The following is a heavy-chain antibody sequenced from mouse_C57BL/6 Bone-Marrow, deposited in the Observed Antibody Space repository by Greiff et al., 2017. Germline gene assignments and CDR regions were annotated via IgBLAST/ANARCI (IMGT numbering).Heavy chain of an antibody. CDR2: IYPRSGNT. J-gene: IGHJ2*01. CDR1: GYTFTSYG. V-gene: IGHV1-81*01. D-gene: IGHD3-1*01. CDR3: ARGGYGDY. Sequence: VQRVESGAELARPGASVKLSCKASGYTFTSYGISWVKQRTGQGLEWIGEIYPRSGNTYYNEKFKGKATLTADKSSSTAYMELRSLTSEDSAVYFCARGGYGDYWGQGTTLTVSS.